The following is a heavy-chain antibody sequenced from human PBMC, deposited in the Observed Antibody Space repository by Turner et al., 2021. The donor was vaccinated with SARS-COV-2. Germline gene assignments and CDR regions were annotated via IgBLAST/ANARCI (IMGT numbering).Heavy chain of an antibody. V-gene: IGHV3-53*01. D-gene: IGHD3-3*01. Sequence: EVQLVESGGGLIQRPGCLRLSCAASGLTVSSNYMSWVRQAPGKGLEWVSVIYSGGSTYYADSVKGRFTISRDNSKNTLYLQMNSLRAEDTAVYYCARDLMEVGGMDVWGQGTTVTVSS. J-gene: IGHJ6*02. CDR3: ARDLMEVGGMDV. CDR1: GLTVSSNY. CDR2: IYSGGST.